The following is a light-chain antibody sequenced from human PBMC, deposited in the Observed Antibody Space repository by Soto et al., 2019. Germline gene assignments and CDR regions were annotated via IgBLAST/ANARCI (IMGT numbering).Light chain of an antibody. Sequence: IVMTHYPATLSLSPGQRATLSCSAGQSVSSKLAWYQQRRGQAPRLLIYIASTRATGIPARFSGSGSGTEFTLPIRSLQSEDFAVYYCHQYNHWLTWTFGQGTKVDIK. J-gene: IGKJ1*01. V-gene: IGKV3-15*01. CDR2: IAS. CDR3: HQYNHWLTWT. CDR1: QSVSSK.